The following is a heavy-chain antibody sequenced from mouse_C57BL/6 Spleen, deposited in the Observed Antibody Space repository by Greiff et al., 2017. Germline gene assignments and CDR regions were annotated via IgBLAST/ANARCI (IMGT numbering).Heavy chain of an antibody. CDR3: ARASKLYWYFDV. CDR1: GYNFTSYW. Sequence: VQLQQPGAELVRPGSSVKLSCKASGYNFTSYWMHWVKQRPIQGLEWIGNIEPSDSETHYNQKFKDKATLTVDKYSSTAYMQLSSLTSEDSAVYYCARASKLYWYFDVWGTGTTVTVAS. D-gene: IGHD2-5*01. J-gene: IGHJ1*03. V-gene: IGHV1-52*01. CDR2: IEPSDSET.